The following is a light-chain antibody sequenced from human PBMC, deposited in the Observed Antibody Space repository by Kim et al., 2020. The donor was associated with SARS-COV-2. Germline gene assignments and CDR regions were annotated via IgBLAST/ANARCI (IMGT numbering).Light chain of an antibody. CDR2: EVS. V-gene: IGLV2-23*02. CDR3: CSYAGSYTWV. J-gene: IGLJ3*02. Sequence: QSALTQPASVSGSPGQSITISCTGTSSDVGSYNLVSWYQQHPGKAPKLMIYEVSKRPSGVSNRFSGSKSGNTASLTISGLQAEDEADYYCCSYAGSYTWVFGGGTQLTVL. CDR1: SSDVGSYNL.